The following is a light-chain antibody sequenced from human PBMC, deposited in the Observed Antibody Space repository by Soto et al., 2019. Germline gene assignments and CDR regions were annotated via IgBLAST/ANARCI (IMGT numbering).Light chain of an antibody. CDR1: QSIVYSDGNTY. J-gene: IGKJ5*01. Sequence: DVVMTQSPLSLPVTLGQPASISCRSSQSIVYSDGNTYLSWFQQRPGQSPRRLIYKVSKRDSGVPDRFSGSESGTNFTLKISSVEAEDVGVYYCMQATQWPFTFGQGTRLEIK. CDR2: KVS. CDR3: MQATQWPFT. V-gene: IGKV2-30*01.